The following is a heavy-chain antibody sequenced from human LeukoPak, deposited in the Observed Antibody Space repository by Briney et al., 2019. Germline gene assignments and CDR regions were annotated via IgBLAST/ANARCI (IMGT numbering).Heavy chain of an antibody. CDR1: GFTFSSYA. CDR2: ISGSGGST. J-gene: IGHJ6*02. D-gene: IGHD6-19*01. CDR3: AKNIAVAGPSLGMDV. Sequence: GGSLRLSCAASGFTFSSYAMSWVRQAPGKGLEWVSAISGSGGSTYYADSVKGRFTISSDNSKNTLYLQMNGLRAEDTDVYYCAKNIAVAGPSLGMDVWGQGTTVTVSS. V-gene: IGHV3-23*01.